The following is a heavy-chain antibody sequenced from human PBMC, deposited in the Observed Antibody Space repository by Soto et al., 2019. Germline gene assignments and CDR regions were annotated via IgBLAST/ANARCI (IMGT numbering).Heavy chain of an antibody. CDR3: AKDRYRGSYYGYYFYYGMDV. J-gene: IGHJ6*02. CDR2: ISAYNGNT. Sequence: ASVKVSCKASGYTFTSYGISWVRQAPGQGLEWMGWISAYNGNTNYAQKLQGRVTMTTDTSTSTAYMELRSLRAEDTAVYYCAKDRYRGSYYGYYFYYGMDVWGQGTTVTVSS. CDR1: GYTFTSYG. D-gene: IGHD1-26*01. V-gene: IGHV1-18*01.